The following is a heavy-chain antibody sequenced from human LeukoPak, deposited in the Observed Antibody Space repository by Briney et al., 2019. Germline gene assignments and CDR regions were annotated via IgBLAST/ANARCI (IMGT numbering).Heavy chain of an antibody. CDR3: AKVFSIVGATTFDY. Sequence: GGSLRLSCAASGFTFSSYAMSWVRQAPGKGLEWVSAISGSGGSTYYADSVKGRFAISRDNSKNTLYLQMNSLRAEDTAVYYCAKVFSIVGATTFDYWGQGTLVTVSS. V-gene: IGHV3-23*01. CDR2: ISGSGGST. J-gene: IGHJ4*02. D-gene: IGHD1-26*01. CDR1: GFTFSSYA.